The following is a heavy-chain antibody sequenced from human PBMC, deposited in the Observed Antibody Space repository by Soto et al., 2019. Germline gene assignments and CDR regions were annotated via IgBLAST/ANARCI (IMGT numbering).Heavy chain of an antibody. CDR2: GSNGGSYT. J-gene: IGHJ6*03. D-gene: IGHD1-26*01. CDR1: GFTFSSYR. V-gene: IGHV3-21*03. CDR3: SRDWDHMDV. Sequence: EVQLVESGGGLVKPGESLRLSWAGSGFTFSSYRFNWVRQAPGKGLEWLASGSNGGSYTYYADSVKGRFTISRDNAANSAFLQMNSLRGEDTAVYYCSRDWDHMDVWGNGTTVTVS.